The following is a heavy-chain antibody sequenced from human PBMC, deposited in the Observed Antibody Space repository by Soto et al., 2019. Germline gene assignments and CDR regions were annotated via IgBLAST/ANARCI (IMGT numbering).Heavy chain of an antibody. CDR2: IPYDGSNK. V-gene: IGHV3-30*03. Sequence: QVQLVESGGGVVQPGRSLRLSCAASGFAFSNYGMHWVRQAPGKGLEWVAVIPYDGSNKYYADSLKGRFTISRENSKNTLSLQMNSLRPEDTAVYYCAGPVVTAATQTESSSFYGMDVWGQGTTVTVSS. CDR1: GFAFSNYG. D-gene: IGHD2-15*01. J-gene: IGHJ6*02. CDR3: AGPVVTAATQTESSSFYGMDV.